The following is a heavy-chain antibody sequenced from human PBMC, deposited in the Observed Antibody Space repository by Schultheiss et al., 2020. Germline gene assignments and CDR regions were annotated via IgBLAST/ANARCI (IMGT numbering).Heavy chain of an antibody. CDR3: AREGYDFWSGYCDAFDI. CDR2: IYYSGST. CDR1: GGSISSSSYY. V-gene: IGHV4-61*05. J-gene: IGHJ3*02. Sequence: SETLSLTCTVSGGSISSSSYYWGWIRQPPGKGLEWIGYIYYSGSTNYNPSLKSRVTISVDTSKNQFSLKLSSVTAADTAVYYCAREGYDFWSGYCDAFDIWGQGTMVTVSS. D-gene: IGHD3-3*01.